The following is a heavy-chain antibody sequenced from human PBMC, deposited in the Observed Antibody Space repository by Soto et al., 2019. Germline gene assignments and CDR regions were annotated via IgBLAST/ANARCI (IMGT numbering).Heavy chain of an antibody. J-gene: IGHJ5*02. CDR1: GDSVSSNTAS. V-gene: IGHV6-1*01. CDR2: TYFRSKWYN. CDR3: AKGDNLGPKTGYAFDP. D-gene: IGHD5-12*01. Sequence: SQTLSLTCAISGDSVSSNTASWNWIRQSPSRGLEWLGRTYFRSKWYNAYAVSVKSRIIINPDTSNNQFSLQLNSVTPEDTAVYFCAKGDNLGPKTGYAFDPWGQGIMVTVSP.